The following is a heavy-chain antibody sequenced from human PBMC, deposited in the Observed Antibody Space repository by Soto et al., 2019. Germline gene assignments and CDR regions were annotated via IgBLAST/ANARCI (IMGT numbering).Heavy chain of an antibody. V-gene: IGHV3-7*05. CDR2: IKQDGSDI. J-gene: IGHJ3*02. CDR1: GFTFRSYW. CDR3: ARDKHVYDFFGADDAFDI. D-gene: IGHD3-3*01. Sequence: EVQLVESGGGLVKPGGSLRLSCAASGFTFRSYWMSWVRQAPGKGLEWVASIKQDGSDIYYVESVKVRFTISRDNAENSVDLLMTTLRAEDTAVYYCARDKHVYDFFGADDAFDIWGQGTMVTVSS.